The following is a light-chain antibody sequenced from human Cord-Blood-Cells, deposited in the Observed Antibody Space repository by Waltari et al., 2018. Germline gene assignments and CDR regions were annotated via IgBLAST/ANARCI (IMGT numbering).Light chain of an antibody. CDR2: EVS. CDR1: SSDVGGYNH. V-gene: IGLV2-8*01. CDR3: SSYAGSNNFV. J-gene: IGLJ1*01. Sequence: QSALPQPPSPSLSPGQSVTTSRTGPSSDVGGYNHVSWYQHHPGKAPKLMIYEVSKRPSGVPDRFSGSKSGNTASLTVSGLQAEDEADYYCSSYAGSNNFVFGTGTKVTVL.